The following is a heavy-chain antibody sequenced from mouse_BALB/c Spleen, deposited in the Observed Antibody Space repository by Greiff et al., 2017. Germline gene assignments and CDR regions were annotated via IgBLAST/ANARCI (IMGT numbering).Heavy chain of an antibody. V-gene: IGHV2-2*02. J-gene: IGHJ4*01. D-gene: IGHD2-10*02. CDR2: IWSGGST. Sequence: QVQLKESGPGLVQPSQSLSITCTVSGFSLTSYGVHWVRQSPGKGLEWLGVIWSGGSTDYNAAFISRLSISKDNSKSQVFFKMNSLQANDTAIYYCARMYGNWGDAMDYWGQGTSVTVSS. CDR1: GFSLTSYG. CDR3: ARMYGNWGDAMDY.